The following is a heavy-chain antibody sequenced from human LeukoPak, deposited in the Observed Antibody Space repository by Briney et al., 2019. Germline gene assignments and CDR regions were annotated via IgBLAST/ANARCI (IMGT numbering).Heavy chain of an antibody. Sequence: PGESLKISCKVSGYSFTSYWIGWVRQRPGKGLEGVGIIYPGDSDTRYSPSFQGQVTISAAKSISTAYLQCSSLKASDTAMYYCARHGIPIYYDFWSDYPVNWFDPWGQGTLVTVSS. V-gene: IGHV5-51*01. CDR2: IYPGDSDT. J-gene: IGHJ5*02. D-gene: IGHD3-3*01. CDR1: GYSFTSYW. CDR3: ARHGIPIYYDFWSDYPVNWFDP.